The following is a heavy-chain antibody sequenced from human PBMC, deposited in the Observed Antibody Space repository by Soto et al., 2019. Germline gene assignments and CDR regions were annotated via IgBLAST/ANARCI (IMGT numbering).Heavy chain of an antibody. CDR2: MNPNSGNT. D-gene: IGHD3-3*01. CDR3: ARGRSRTIFGVVITGIYYYYGMDV. CDR1: GYTFTSYD. V-gene: IGHV1-8*01. Sequence: VASVKVSCKASGYTFTSYDINWVRQATGQGLEWMGWMNPNSGNTGYAQKFQGRVTMTRNTSISTAYMELSSLRSEDTAVYYCARGRSRTIFGVVITGIYYYYGMDVWGQGTTVTVSS. J-gene: IGHJ6*02.